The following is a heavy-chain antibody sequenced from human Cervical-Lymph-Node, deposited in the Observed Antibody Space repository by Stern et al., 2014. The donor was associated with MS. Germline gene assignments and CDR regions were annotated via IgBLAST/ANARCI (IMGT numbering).Heavy chain of an antibody. Sequence: QVQLMHSGAEVKKPGASVKVSCKASGYRFSTFYLHWLRQAPGQGLQWIGRIEPGSGATNSSQTFQGRLTMTRDRSITTAYLELSGLRSDDTAVYYCARIYCSGDECYHSFDTWGQGTLVTVSS. CDR1: GYRFSTFY. V-gene: IGHV1-2*06. CDR3: ARIYCSGDECYHSFDT. CDR2: IEPGSGAT. D-gene: IGHD3-16*02. J-gene: IGHJ4*02.